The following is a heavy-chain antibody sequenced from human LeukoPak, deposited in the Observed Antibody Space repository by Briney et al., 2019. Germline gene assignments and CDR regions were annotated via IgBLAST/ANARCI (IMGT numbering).Heavy chain of an antibody. J-gene: IGHJ6*03. D-gene: IGHD6-13*01. CDR2: TTWDGGTT. CDR3: ARDRTAEAGNDYYMGV. Sequence: GGSLRLSCAASGFTFDDYTMHWVRQPPGKGLEWISLTTWDGGTTYYADSVRGRFTISRDNSKNSLFLRMNSLRPEDTALYYCARDRTAEAGNDYYMGVWGNGTTVIVSS. V-gene: IGHV3-43*01. CDR1: GFTFDDYT.